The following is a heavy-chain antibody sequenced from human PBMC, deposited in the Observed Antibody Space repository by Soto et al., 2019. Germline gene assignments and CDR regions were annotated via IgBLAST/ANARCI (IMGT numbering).Heavy chain of an antibody. CDR3: VRTVIGGHGSGMPLPDY. D-gene: IGHD3-10*01. V-gene: IGHV4-31*03. CDR2: IYYSGST. Sequence: QVQLQESGPGLVKPSQTLSLTCTVSGGSISSGGYYWSWIRQHPGKGLEWIGYIYYSGSTYYNPSLKSRVTISVDTSKNQFSLKLSSVTAADTAVYYCVRTVIGGHGSGMPLPDYWGQGTLVTVSS. J-gene: IGHJ4*02. CDR1: GGSISSGGYY.